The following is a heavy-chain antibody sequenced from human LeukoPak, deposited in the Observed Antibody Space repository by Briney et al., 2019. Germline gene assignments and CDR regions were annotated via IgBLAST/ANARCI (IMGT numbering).Heavy chain of an antibody. CDR3: VRGNPPSRRGYSYGTHFDY. CDR1: VGSFRTNY. CDR2: INHSGST. V-gene: IGHV4-34*01. Sequence: SETLSLTCAVYVGSFRTNYWSWIRQPPGKGLEWIGEINHSGSTNYNPSLKSRVTISVDTSKNQFSLKMSSVTAADTAVYYCVRGNPPSRRGYSYGTHFDYWGQGTLVTVSS. D-gene: IGHD5-18*01. J-gene: IGHJ4*02.